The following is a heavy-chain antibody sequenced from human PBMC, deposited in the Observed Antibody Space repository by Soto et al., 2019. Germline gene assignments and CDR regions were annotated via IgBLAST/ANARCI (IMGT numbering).Heavy chain of an antibody. J-gene: IGHJ4*02. CDR1: GFIFSSYA. CDR3: ARDRYPFDY. D-gene: IGHD1-26*01. V-gene: IGHV3-53*01. CDR2: IYSGGST. Sequence: GGSLRLSCAASGFIFSSYALSWVRQAPGKGLEWVSVIYSGGSTYYADSVKGRFTISRDNSKNTLYLQMNSLRAEDTAVYYCARDRYPFDYWGQGTLVTVSS.